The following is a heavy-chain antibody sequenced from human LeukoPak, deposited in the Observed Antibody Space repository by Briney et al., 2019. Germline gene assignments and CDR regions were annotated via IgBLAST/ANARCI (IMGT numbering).Heavy chain of an antibody. CDR3: VRRSSMNDYHYYIHV. CDR2: MNIDGSSA. D-gene: IGHD2-2*01. V-gene: IGHV3-74*01. Sequence: HPGRSLTLSCAAAGLTFSHSWMHWVRHPPGKGRVCVARMNIDGSSATYADSVRGRFTIFSDNAKNTLDLQMHSLEPGDTAVYYCVRRSSMNDYHYYIHVRREATKVTVPS. CDR1: GLTFSHSW. J-gene: IGHJ6*03.